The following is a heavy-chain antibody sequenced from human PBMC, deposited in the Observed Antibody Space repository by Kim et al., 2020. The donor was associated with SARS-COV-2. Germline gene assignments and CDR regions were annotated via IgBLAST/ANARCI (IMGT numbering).Heavy chain of an antibody. J-gene: IGHJ6*03. V-gene: IGHV3-72*01. CDR1: GFTFSDHY. Sequence: GGSLRLSCAASGFTFSDHYMDWVRQAPGKGLEWVGRTRNKANSYTTEYAASVKGRFTISRDDSKNSLYLQMNSLKTEDTAVYYCARGSGGCSSTSCYRNYYYYMDVWGKGTTVTVSS. CDR2: TRNKANSYTT. CDR3: ARGSGGCSSTSCYRNYYYYMDV. D-gene: IGHD2-2*02.